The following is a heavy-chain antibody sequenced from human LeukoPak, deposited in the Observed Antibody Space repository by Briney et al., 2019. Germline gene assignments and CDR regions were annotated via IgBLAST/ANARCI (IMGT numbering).Heavy chain of an antibody. D-gene: IGHD6-6*01. CDR1: GFTFSSYA. V-gene: IGHV3-64*01. CDR3: AKDRIAARPPSFDY. J-gene: IGHJ4*02. Sequence: GGSLRLSCAASGFTFSSYAMHWVRQAPGKGLEYVSAISSNGGSTYYANSVKGRFTISRDNSKNTLYLQMGSLRAEDTAVYYCAKDRIAARPPSFDYWGQGTLVTVSS. CDR2: ISSNGGST.